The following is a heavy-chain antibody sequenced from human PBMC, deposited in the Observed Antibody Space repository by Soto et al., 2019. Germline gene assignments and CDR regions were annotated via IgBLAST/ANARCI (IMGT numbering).Heavy chain of an antibody. CDR3: ARGSDTAMVPYYYGMDV. J-gene: IGHJ6*02. D-gene: IGHD5-18*01. Sequence: QVQLQESGPGLVKPSQTLSLTCTVSGGSISSGGYYWSWIRQHPGKGLEWIGYIYYSGSTYYNQSLKSRVTLSVDTSKNQFSLKLSSVTAADTAVYYCARGSDTAMVPYYYGMDVWGQGTTVTVSS. CDR2: IYYSGST. V-gene: IGHV4-31*03. CDR1: GGSISSGGYY.